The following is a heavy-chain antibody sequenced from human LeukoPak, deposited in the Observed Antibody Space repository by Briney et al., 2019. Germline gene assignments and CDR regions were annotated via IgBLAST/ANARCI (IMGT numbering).Heavy chain of an antibody. CDR3: ARTYYDYVWGSYRNGYDY. CDR1: GGSISSSSYY. V-gene: IGHV4-39*07. CDR2: IYYSGST. J-gene: IGHJ4*02. D-gene: IGHD3-16*02. Sequence: SETLSLTCTVSGGSISSSSYYWGWIRQPPGKGLEWIGSIYYSGSTYYNPSLKSRVTISVDTSKNQFSLKLSSVTAADTAVYYCARTYYDYVWGSYRNGYDYWGQGTLVTVSS.